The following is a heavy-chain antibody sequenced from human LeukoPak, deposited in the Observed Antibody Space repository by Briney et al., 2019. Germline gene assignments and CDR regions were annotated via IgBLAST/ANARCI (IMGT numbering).Heavy chain of an antibody. J-gene: IGHJ5*02. Sequence: SETLSLTCAVYGGSFSGYYWSWIRQPPGKGLEWIGEISHSGSTNYNPSLKSRVTISVDTSKNQFSLKLSSVTAADTAVYYCARFRYCSGGSCYFPNWFDPWGQGTLVTVSS. V-gene: IGHV4-34*01. CDR2: ISHSGST. CDR3: ARFRYCSGGSCYFPNWFDP. CDR1: GGSFSGYY. D-gene: IGHD2-15*01.